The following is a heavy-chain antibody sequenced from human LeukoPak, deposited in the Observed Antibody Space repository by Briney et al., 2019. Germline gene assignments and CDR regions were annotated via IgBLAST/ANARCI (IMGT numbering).Heavy chain of an antibody. CDR1: GFTFSSYS. J-gene: IGHJ5*02. CDR2: ISSSSSTI. Sequence: GGSLRLSCAASGFTFSSYSMNWVRQAPGKGLEWVSYISSSSSTIYYADSVKGRFTISGDNAKNSLYLQMNSLRDEDTAVYYCARDPVAGTSTGYWFDPWGQGTLVTVSS. CDR3: ARDPVAGTSTGYWFDP. D-gene: IGHD6-19*01. V-gene: IGHV3-48*02.